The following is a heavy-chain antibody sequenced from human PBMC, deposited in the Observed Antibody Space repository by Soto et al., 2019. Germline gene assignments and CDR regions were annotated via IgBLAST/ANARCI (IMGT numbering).Heavy chain of an antibody. V-gene: IGHV3-53*01. CDR2: IYSGGTT. Sequence: PGGSLRLSCAAPGFTLSSNYMNWVRQVPGKGLEWVSVIYSGGTTYYADSVKGRFTISRDNSKNTLYLQMNSLRAEDTAVYYCARARGYYDSSGYSGYYFDYWGQGALVTVSS. CDR3: ARARGYYDSSGYSGYYFDY. J-gene: IGHJ4*02. D-gene: IGHD3-22*01. CDR1: GFTLSSNY.